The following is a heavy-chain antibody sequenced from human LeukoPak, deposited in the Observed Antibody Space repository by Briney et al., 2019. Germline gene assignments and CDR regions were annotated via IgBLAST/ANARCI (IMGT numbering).Heavy chain of an antibody. Sequence: PSETLSLTCAVYGGSFSGYYWSWIRQPPGKGLEWIGEINHSGSTNYNPSLKSRVTISVDTSKNQFSLKLSSVTAADTAVYYCARGTGPTAFDYWGQGTLVTVSS. CDR3: ARGTGPTAFDY. V-gene: IGHV4-34*01. CDR2: INHSGST. J-gene: IGHJ4*02. CDR1: GGSFSGYY. D-gene: IGHD1-1*01.